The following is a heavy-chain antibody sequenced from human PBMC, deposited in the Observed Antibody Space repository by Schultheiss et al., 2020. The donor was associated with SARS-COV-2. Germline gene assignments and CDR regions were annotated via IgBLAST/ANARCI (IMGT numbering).Heavy chain of an antibody. D-gene: IGHD2-2*01. CDR2: IHDTGRT. Sequence: SQTLSLTCAVSGYSISSGYYWGWIRQPPGKGLEWIGVIHDTGRTYYNPSLKSRVTISVDTSKNQFSLKLSSVTAADTAVYYCASRCSSTSCPAGRYYYYYGMDVWGQGTTVTVSS. CDR3: ASRCSSTSCPAGRYYYYYGMDV. CDR1: GYSISSGYY. J-gene: IGHJ6*02. V-gene: IGHV4-38-2*01.